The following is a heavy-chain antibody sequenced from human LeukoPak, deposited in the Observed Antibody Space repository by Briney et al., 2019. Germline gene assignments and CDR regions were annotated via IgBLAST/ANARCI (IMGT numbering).Heavy chain of an antibody. CDR2: FYPGDSDS. Sequence: GESLKISCKGSGYSFTNYWIGWVRQMPGKGLEWMAVFYPGDSDSRYRPSVQGQVTISADNSLSTAFLQWSSLKASDSAMYFCVRSMTSAGIPNGGYWGQGTLVTVSS. J-gene: IGHJ4*02. CDR3: VRSMTSAGIPNGGY. CDR1: GYSFTNYW. D-gene: IGHD2/OR15-2a*01. V-gene: IGHV5-51*01.